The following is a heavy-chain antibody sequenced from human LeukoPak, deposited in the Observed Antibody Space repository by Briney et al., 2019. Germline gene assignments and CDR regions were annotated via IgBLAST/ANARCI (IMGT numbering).Heavy chain of an antibody. CDR1: GFTFSSYE. J-gene: IGHJ6*03. CDR2: ISSSGSTI. Sequence: GGSLRLSCAASGFTFSSYEMNWVRQAPGKGLEWVSYISSSGSTIYYADSVKGRFTISRDNAKNSLYLQMNSLRAEDTAVYYCARASSGSYFYYYYYMDVWGKGTTVTVSS. D-gene: IGHD1-26*01. CDR3: ARASSGSYFYYYYYMDV. V-gene: IGHV3-48*03.